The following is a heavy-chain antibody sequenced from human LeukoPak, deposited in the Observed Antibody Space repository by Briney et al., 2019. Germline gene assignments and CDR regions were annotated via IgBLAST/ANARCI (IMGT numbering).Heavy chain of an antibody. Sequence: PSETLSLTCAVSGYSISSDCYWGWIRQSPGKGLEWIGSIYHSGSTSYNPSLKSRVTISVDRSKNQFSLKLTSVTAADSAVYYCARNGTWPFDSWGQGTLVTVSS. D-gene: IGHD1-26*01. CDR3: ARNGTWPFDS. V-gene: IGHV4-38-2*01. J-gene: IGHJ4*02. CDR2: IYHSGST. CDR1: GYSISSDCY.